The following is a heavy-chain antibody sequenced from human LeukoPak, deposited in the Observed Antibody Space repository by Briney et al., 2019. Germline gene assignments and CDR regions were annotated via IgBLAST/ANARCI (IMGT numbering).Heavy chain of an antibody. J-gene: IGHJ6*03. D-gene: IGHD1-26*01. Sequence: ASVKVSCKVSGYTLSVLSVHWVRQAPGKGLEWMGGFDPEEGETIYAQKFQGRVTMTEDTVTDTAHMELSSLRSEDTAVYYCARDSLQWELTHSYYMDVWGKGTTVTVSS. CDR2: FDPEEGET. CDR3: ARDSLQWELTHSYYMDV. CDR1: GYTLSVLS. V-gene: IGHV1-24*01.